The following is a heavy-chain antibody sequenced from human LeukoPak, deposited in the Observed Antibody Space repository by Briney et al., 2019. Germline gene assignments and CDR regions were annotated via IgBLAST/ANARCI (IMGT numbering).Heavy chain of an antibody. D-gene: IGHD3-10*01. Sequence: PSETLSLTCTVSGGSISSYYWSSIRQPPGKGLEWIGYIYYSGSTNYKPSLKSRVTISVDTSKNQFSLKLSSVTAAGTAVYYCARGGYYGSGNDFRFDPWGQGTLVTVSS. CDR2: IYYSGST. CDR1: GGSISSYY. V-gene: IGHV4-59*01. J-gene: IGHJ5*02. CDR3: ARGGYYGSGNDFRFDP.